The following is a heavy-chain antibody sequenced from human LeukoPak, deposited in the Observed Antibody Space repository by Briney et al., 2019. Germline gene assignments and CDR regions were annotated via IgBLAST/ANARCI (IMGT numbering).Heavy chain of an antibody. D-gene: IGHD6-19*01. J-gene: IGHJ1*01. CDR1: GYTLTELS. Sequence: ASVKVSCKVSGYTLTELSMHWVRQAPGKGLEWMGGFDPEDGETIYAQKFQGRVTMTEDTSTDTAYMELSSLRSEDTAVYYCATDLTYSSGWEHWGQGTLVTVSS. V-gene: IGHV1-24*01. CDR3: ATDLTYSSGWEH. CDR2: FDPEDGET.